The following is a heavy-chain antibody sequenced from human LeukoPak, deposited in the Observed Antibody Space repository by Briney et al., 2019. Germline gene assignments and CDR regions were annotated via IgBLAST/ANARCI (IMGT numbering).Heavy chain of an antibody. CDR2: SSGDGGNT. V-gene: IGHV3-23*01. J-gene: IGHJ4*02. CDR1: GFSLRSFA. D-gene: IGHD3-3*01. CDR3: AKQGRNDFVDS. Sequence: PGGSLRLSCAASGFSLRSFAMSWVRQAPGKGLEWVSASSGDGGNTDYANSVKGRFTISRDNSKNTIYLQMNSLRADDTAVCYCAKQGRNDFVDSWGQGTLVTVFS.